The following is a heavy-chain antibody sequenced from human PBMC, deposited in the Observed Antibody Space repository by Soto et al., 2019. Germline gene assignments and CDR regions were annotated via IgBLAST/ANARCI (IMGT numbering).Heavy chain of an antibody. D-gene: IGHD3-3*01. CDR2: IYYSGST. Sequence: SETLSLTCTVSGGSISSGDYYWIWIRQPPGKGLEWIGYIYYSGSTYYNPSLKSRVTISVDTSKNQFSLKLSSVTAADTAVYYCARFTIFAPFDYWGQGTLVTVSS. V-gene: IGHV4-30-4*01. CDR1: GGSISSGDYY. J-gene: IGHJ4*02. CDR3: ARFTIFAPFDY.